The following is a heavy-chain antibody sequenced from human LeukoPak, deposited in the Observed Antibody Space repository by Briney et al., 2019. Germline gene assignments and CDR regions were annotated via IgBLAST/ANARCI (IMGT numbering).Heavy chain of an antibody. V-gene: IGHV3-9*01. J-gene: IGHJ1*01. CDR3: ARAYKDRSLAGKKEFFQP. CDR2: ISWNSGTI. CDR1: GFTFDNYA. Sequence: GGSLRLSCAASGFTFDNYAMNWVRQVPGKGLEWISLISWNSGTIGYADSVKGRFTISRDTANNFLYLQMNSLRAEDTALYYCARAYKDRSLAGKKEFFQPWGQGTLVTVSS. D-gene: IGHD6-19*01.